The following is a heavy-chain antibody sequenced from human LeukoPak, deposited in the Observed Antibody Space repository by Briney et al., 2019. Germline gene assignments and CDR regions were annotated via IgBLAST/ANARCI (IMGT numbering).Heavy chain of an antibody. CDR3: ASRPGYSSSWTYYYYYYYMDV. V-gene: IGHV4-34*01. J-gene: IGHJ6*03. D-gene: IGHD6-13*01. Sequence: SETLSLTCAVYGGSFSGYYWSWIRQPPGKGLEWIGEINHSGSTNYNPSLKSRVTISVDTSKNQFSLKLSSVTAADTAVYYCASRPGYSSSWTYYYYYYYMDVWGKGTTVTVSS. CDR2: INHSGST. CDR1: GGSFSGYY.